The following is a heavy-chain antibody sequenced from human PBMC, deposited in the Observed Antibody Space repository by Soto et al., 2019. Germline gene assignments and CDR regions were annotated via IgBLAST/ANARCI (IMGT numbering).Heavy chain of an antibody. Sequence: QVQLVESGGGVVQPGRSLRLSCAASGFTFSSYGMHWVRQAPGKGPEWVAVIWYDGSNEYYGDSVKGRFTISRDNSKDTLYLQMNSLRAEDTAVYYCASSGDYDYFYAMDVWGQGTTVTVSS. J-gene: IGHJ6*02. CDR2: IWYDGSNE. V-gene: IGHV3-33*01. D-gene: IGHD4-17*01. CDR1: GFTFSSYG. CDR3: ASSGDYDYFYAMDV.